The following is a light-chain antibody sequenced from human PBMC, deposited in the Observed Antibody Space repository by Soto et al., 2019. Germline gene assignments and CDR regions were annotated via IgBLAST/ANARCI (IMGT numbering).Light chain of an antibody. Sequence: VMTQSPGTLSLSPGERATLSCRASQSVSSYLAWYQQKPGQAPRLLIYDASNRATGIPARFSGSGSGTDFTLTISSLEPEDFAVYYCQQRSNWLTFGGGTKVDIK. CDR1: QSVSSY. J-gene: IGKJ4*01. CDR3: QQRSNWLT. V-gene: IGKV3-11*01. CDR2: DAS.